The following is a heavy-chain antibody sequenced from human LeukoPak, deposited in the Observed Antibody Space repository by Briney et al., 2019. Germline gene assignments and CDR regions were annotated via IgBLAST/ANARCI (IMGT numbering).Heavy chain of an antibody. Sequence: PSETLSLTCTVSGGSISSSSYYWSWIRQPPGKGLEWIGEINHSGSTNYNPSLKSRVTISVDTSKNQFSLKLSSVTAADMAVYYCARGKGYSYGFSPSDYWGQGTLVTVSS. CDR3: ARGKGYSYGFSPSDY. D-gene: IGHD5-18*01. CDR2: INHSGST. J-gene: IGHJ4*02. CDR1: GGSISSSSYY. V-gene: IGHV4-39*07.